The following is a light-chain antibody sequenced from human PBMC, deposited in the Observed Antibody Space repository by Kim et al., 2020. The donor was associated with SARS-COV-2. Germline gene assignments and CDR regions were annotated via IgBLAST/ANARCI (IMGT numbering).Light chain of an antibody. CDR1: SSDIGCYTY. CDR3: SSYTLSLSWV. CDR2: DVN. Sequence: QSALTQPASVSGSPGQSITISCIGTSSDIGCYTYVSWYRQEPGRAPKLMIHDVNKRPSGVSNRFSGSKSGTTASLTISGLQAEDEADYFCSSYTLSLSWVFGGGTQVTVL. V-gene: IGLV2-14*01. J-gene: IGLJ3*02.